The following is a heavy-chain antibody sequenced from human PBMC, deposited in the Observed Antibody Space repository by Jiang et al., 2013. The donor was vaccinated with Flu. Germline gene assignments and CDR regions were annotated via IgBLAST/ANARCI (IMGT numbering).Heavy chain of an antibody. Sequence: GAEVKKPGSSVKISCEASGGTFSSYAISWVRQAPGQGLEWMGRIIPSLGVVHFAQNFQDRVTITADKSTGAAYMEVSSLRSEDTAVYYCARDSPPPGIAATTNGNWFDPWGQGTLVTVSS. CDR3: ARDSPPPGIAATTNGNWFDP. V-gene: IGHV1-69*04. J-gene: IGHJ5*02. CDR2: IIPSLGVV. CDR1: GGTFSSYA. D-gene: IGHD6-13*01.